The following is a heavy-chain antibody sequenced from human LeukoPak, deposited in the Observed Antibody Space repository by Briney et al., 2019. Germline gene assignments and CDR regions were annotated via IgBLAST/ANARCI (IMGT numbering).Heavy chain of an antibody. CDR1: GDSISSSNCY. D-gene: IGHD2-2*01. CDR3: ARVARFTSCFDVDY. CDR2: IYFSGGT. J-gene: IGHJ4*02. Sequence: SETLSLTCTVSGDSISSSNCYWGWIRQPPGKGLEWIGSIYFSGGTYYNASLKSRVTISVDTSKNQFSLKLNSVTAADTAVYYCARVARFTSCFDVDYWGQGTLVTVSS. V-gene: IGHV4-39*01.